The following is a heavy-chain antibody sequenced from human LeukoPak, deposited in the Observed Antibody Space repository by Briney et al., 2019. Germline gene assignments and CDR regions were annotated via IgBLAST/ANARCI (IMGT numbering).Heavy chain of an antibody. D-gene: IGHD3-22*01. Sequence: LSLTCTVSGGFISSGNYYWTWIRQPPGKGLEWIGYIYYSGNTHYHPSLKSRVSISVETAKNQFSLNLSSVIAADTAVYYCARDQNKYDSSGYYYYQYGMDVWGQGTTVTVSS. CDR3: ARDQNKYDSSGYYYYQYGMDV. CDR1: GGFISSGNYY. CDR2: IYYSGNT. V-gene: IGHV4-30-4*01. J-gene: IGHJ6*02.